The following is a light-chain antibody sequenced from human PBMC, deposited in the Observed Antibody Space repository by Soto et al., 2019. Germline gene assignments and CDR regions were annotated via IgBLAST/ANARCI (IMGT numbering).Light chain of an antibody. Sequence: VMTQSPDTVSVSPGERATLSCRASQNLLHIGGYNYLDWYVQKPGQSPQLLIFLGSYRASGVPDRFSGSGSGTDFTLRISRVEAEDVGVYYCMQAVYTRTFGPGTKVEIK. CDR1: QNLLHIGGYNY. CDR2: LGS. CDR3: MQAVYTRT. J-gene: IGKJ1*01. V-gene: IGKV2-28*01.